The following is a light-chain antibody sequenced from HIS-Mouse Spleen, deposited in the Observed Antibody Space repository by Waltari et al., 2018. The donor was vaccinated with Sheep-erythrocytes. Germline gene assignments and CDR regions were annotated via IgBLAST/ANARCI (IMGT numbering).Light chain of an antibody. CDR2: QDS. V-gene: IGLV3-1*01. CDR3: QAWDSSTVV. J-gene: IGLJ2*01. Sequence: SYELTQPPSVSVSPGQTASITCPGDKLGDKYACWYQQKPGQSPVLVIYQDSKRPSGLPERFSGSTSGNTATLTISGTQAMDEADYYCQAWDSSTVVFGGGTKLTVL. CDR1: KLGDKY.